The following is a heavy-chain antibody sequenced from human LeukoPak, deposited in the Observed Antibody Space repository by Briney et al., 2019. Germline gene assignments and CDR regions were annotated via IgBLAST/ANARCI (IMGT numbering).Heavy chain of an antibody. CDR3: AKGNQVGDYDAEGLWFDP. CDR1: GFTFSSYA. Sequence: GGSLRLSCAASGFTFSSYAMSWVRQAPGKGLEWVAVISYDGSNKYYADSVKGRFTISRDNSKNTLYLQVSSLRAEDTAVYYCAKGNQVGDYDAEGLWFDPWGQGTLVTVFS. D-gene: IGHD4-17*01. V-gene: IGHV3-30-3*01. CDR2: ISYDGSNK. J-gene: IGHJ5*02.